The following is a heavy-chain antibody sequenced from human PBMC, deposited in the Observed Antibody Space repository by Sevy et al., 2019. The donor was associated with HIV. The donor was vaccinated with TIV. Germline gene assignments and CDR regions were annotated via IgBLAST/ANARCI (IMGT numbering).Heavy chain of an antibody. J-gene: IGHJ4*02. CDR3: ARDPTFSSDTRGYYPFDS. D-gene: IGHD3-22*01. Sequence: GGYLRLSCAASGFIFSNYAIHWVRRAPGKGLEWVAVISYDGSNKHYAASVKGRFTISRDNSRNTLFLQMNSLRLDDTAVYYCARDPTFSSDTRGYYPFDSWGQGTLVNVSS. CDR1: GFIFSNYA. CDR2: ISYDGSNK. V-gene: IGHV3-30*04.